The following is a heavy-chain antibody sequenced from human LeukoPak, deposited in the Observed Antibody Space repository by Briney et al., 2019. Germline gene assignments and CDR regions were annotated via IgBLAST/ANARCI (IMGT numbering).Heavy chain of an antibody. V-gene: IGHV4-39*01. CDR2: IYYSGST. CDR1: GGSISSSSYY. D-gene: IGHD6-13*01. J-gene: IGHJ6*02. CDR3: ATENYSSSWSPYNYYYYGMDV. Sequence: PSETLSLTCTVSGGSISSSSYYWGWIRQPPGKGLEWIGSIYYSGSTYYNPSLKSRVTISVDTSKNQFSLKLSSVTAADTAVYYCATENYSSSWSPYNYYYYGMDVWGQGTTVTVSS.